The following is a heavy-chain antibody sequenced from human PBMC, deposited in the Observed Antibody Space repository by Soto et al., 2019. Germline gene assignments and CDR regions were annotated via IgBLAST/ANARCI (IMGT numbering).Heavy chain of an antibody. J-gene: IGHJ4*02. Sequence: QVQLVQSGAEVKKPGSSVKVSCKASGGTFSSYAISWVRQAPGQGLEWMGGIIPIFGTANYAQKFQGRVTITADESTSTAYMELSSLRSEDTAVYYCARVSQSVMKGCRGVNYFDYWGQGTLVTVSS. CDR2: IIPIFGTA. V-gene: IGHV1-69*01. CDR1: GGTFSSYA. D-gene: IGHD3-3*01. CDR3: ARVSQSVMKGCRGVNYFDY.